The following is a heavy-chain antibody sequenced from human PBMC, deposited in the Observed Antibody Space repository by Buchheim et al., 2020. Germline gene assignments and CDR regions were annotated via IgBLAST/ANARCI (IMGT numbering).Heavy chain of an antibody. J-gene: IGHJ5*02. CDR3: ARRCGSVVVAAMTLFGAPAGTNWFDA. Sequence: QLQLQESGPGLVKPSETLSLTCTVSGGSISSSSYYWGWIRQPPGKGLEWIGSIYYSGCTYYNPSLKSRVTISVDTSKNQFSLRLGAVTAAETAVYYCARRCGSVVVAAMTLFGAPAGTNWFDAWGQGTL. CDR1: GGSISSSSYY. CDR2: IYYSGCT. D-gene: IGHD2-15*01. V-gene: IGHV4-39*07.